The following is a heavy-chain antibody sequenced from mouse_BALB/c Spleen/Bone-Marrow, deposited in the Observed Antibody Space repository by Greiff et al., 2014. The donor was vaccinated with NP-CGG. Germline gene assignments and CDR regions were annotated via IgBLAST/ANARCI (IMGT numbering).Heavy chain of an antibody. CDR1: GYAFTSYW. D-gene: IGHD2-12*01. CDR3: ARWGDDGTFDY. CDR2: INPSTGYT. Sequence: VQLKESGAELAKPGASVKMSCKASGYAFTSYWMHWVKQRPGQGLEWIGYINPSTGYTEYNQKFKDKATLTADKSSSTAYMQLSSLTSEDSAVYYCARWGDDGTFDYWGQGTTLTVSS. J-gene: IGHJ2*01. V-gene: IGHV1-7*01.